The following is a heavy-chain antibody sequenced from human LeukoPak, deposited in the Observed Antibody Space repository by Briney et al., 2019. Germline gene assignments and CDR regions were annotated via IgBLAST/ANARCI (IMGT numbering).Heavy chain of an antibody. CDR2: IYYSGST. CDR1: GGSISSYY. D-gene: IGHD3-22*01. J-gene: IGHJ3*02. V-gene: IGHV4-59*06. Sequence: SETLSLTCTVSGGSISSYYWSWIRQHPGKGLEWIGYIYYSGSTYYNPSLKSRVTISVDTSKNQFSLKLSSVTAADTAVYYCARDGDLTYYYDSSGLGAFDIWGQGTMVTVSS. CDR3: ARDGDLTYYYDSSGLGAFDI.